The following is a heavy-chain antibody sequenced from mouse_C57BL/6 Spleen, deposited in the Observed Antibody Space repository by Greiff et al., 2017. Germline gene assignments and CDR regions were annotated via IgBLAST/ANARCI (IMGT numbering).Heavy chain of an antibody. CDR1: GYSFTDYN. CDR3: ARSGDGYYPPYAMDY. V-gene: IGHV1-39*01. J-gene: IGHJ4*01. CDR2: ITPNYGTT. Sequence: EVLLVESGPELVKPGASVKISCKASGYSFTDYNMNWVKQSNGKSLEWIGVITPNYGTTSYNQKFKGKATLTVDQSSSTASLQLNSLTSEDSAVYYYARSGDGYYPPYAMDYWGQGTSVTVSS. D-gene: IGHD2-3*01.